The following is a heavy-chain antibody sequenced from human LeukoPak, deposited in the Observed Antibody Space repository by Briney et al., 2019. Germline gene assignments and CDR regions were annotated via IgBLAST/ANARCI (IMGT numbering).Heavy chain of an antibody. CDR2: IKSKTDGGTT. D-gene: IGHD2-2*01. J-gene: IGHJ6*02. CDR1: GFTFSSYA. V-gene: IGHV3-15*01. Sequence: GGSLRLSCVASGFTFSSYAMSWVRQAPGKGLEWVGRIKSKTDGGTTDYAAPVKGRFTISRDDSKNTLYLQMNSLKTEDTAVYYRTTVASIVVVPAASYYYYYGMDVWGQGTTVTVSS. CDR3: TTVASIVVVPAASYYYYYGMDV.